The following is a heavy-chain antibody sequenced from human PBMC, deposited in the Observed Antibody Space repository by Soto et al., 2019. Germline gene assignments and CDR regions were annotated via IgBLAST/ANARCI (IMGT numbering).Heavy chain of an antibody. V-gene: IGHV3-64*04. CDR1: GFTLSGYA. D-gene: IGHD4-17*01. J-gene: IGHJ6*02. Sequence: GGSLRLACAASGFTLSGYAMDLVRQAPGKGLEYVSGISSNRIGTYYANSVKGRFTISRDNAKNTLYLQMNSLRAEDTAVYYCARAVYGDYVDYPYGMDVWGQGTTVTVSS. CDR2: ISSNRIGT. CDR3: ARAVYGDYVDYPYGMDV.